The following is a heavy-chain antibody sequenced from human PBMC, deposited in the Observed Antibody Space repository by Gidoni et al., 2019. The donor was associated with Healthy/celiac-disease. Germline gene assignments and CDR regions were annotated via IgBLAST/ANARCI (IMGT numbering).Heavy chain of an antibody. V-gene: IGHV3-30*18. Sequence: QVQLVEPGGGVVQPGRSLRLSCAASGFTFSSHGMHLVRQAPGKGLEWVAVISYDGSNKYYADSVKGRFTISRDNSKNTLYLQMNSLRAEDTAVYYCAKDKGGNWNDGGTLDYWGQGTLVTVSS. D-gene: IGHD1-1*01. CDR2: ISYDGSNK. CDR3: AKDKGGNWNDGGTLDY. CDR1: GFTFSSHG. J-gene: IGHJ4*02.